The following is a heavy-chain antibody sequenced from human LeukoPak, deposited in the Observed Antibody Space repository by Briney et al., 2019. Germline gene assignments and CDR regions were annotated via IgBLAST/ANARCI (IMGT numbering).Heavy chain of an antibody. Sequence: PSETLSLTCTVSGGSISSYYWSWIRQPPGKGLEWIGYIYYSGSTNCNPSLKSRVTISVDTSKNQFSLKLSSVTAADTAVYYCARDIRQKGYYYDSSGYYYGDAFDIWGQGTMVTVSS. V-gene: IGHV4-59*01. CDR1: GGSISSYY. J-gene: IGHJ3*02. CDR3: ARDIRQKGYYYDSSGYYYGDAFDI. CDR2: IYYSGST. D-gene: IGHD3-22*01.